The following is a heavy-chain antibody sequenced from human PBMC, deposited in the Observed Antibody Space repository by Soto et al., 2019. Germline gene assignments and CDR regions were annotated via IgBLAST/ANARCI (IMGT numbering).Heavy chain of an antibody. Sequence: SETLSLTCTVSGGSISSGDYYWSWIRQPPGKGLEWIGYIYYSGSTYYNPSLKSRVTISVDASKNQFSLKLSSVTAADTAVYYCARARWYYYAPRGMDVWGQGTTVTVSS. D-gene: IGHD3-10*01. V-gene: IGHV4-30-4*01. J-gene: IGHJ6*02. CDR1: GGSISSGDYY. CDR3: ARARWYYYAPRGMDV. CDR2: IYYSGST.